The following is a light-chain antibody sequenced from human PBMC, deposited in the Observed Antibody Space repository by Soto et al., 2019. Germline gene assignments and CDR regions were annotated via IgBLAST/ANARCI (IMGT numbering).Light chain of an antibody. Sequence: QSVLTQPASVSGSPGHSITISCTGTSSDVGSYNLVSWYQQHPGKAPKLMIYEVSKRPSGVSNRFSGSKSGNTASLTISELQAEDEADYYCCSYAGSSTFYVFGTGTKVTVL. CDR3: CSYAGSSTFYV. V-gene: IGLV2-23*02. J-gene: IGLJ1*01. CDR2: EVS. CDR1: SSDVGSYNL.